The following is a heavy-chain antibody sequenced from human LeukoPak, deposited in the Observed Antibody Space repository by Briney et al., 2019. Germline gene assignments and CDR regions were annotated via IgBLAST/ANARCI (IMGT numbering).Heavy chain of an antibody. Sequence: SETLSLTCTVSGGSISSYYWSWIRQPPGKGLEWIGSIDYSGSTYYNPSLKSRATISIDTSKNQFSLKLSSVTAADTAVYYCAREYTLYRSGWFLDYWGQGTVVTVSS. CDR3: AREYTLYRSGWFLDY. CDR2: IDYSGST. D-gene: IGHD6-19*01. CDR1: GGSISSYY. V-gene: IGHV4-59*12. J-gene: IGHJ4*02.